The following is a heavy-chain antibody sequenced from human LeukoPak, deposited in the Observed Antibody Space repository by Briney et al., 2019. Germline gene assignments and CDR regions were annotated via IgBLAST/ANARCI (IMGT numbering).Heavy chain of an antibody. CDR3: ATLNSGSYWVNFDY. V-gene: IGHV3-30*03. CDR1: GFTYSSYG. CDR2: ISYDGSNK. D-gene: IGHD1-26*01. J-gene: IGHJ4*02. Sequence: GGSLRLSCAASGFTYSSYGMHWVRQAPGKGLEWVAVISYDGSNKYYADSVKGRFTISRDNSKNTLYLQMNSLRAEDTAVYYCATLNSGSYWVNFDYWGQGTLVTVSS.